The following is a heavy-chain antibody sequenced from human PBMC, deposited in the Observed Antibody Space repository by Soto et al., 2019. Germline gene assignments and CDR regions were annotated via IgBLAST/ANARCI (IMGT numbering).Heavy chain of an antibody. Sequence: GGSLRLSCAASGFTFSNAWMNWVRQAPGKGLEWVGRIKSKTDGGTTDYAAPVKGRFTISRDDSKNTLYLQMNSLKTEDTAVYYCTTEEAAGTYYYYYYGMDVWGQGTTVTVSS. J-gene: IGHJ6*02. D-gene: IGHD6-13*01. CDR1: GFTFSNAW. CDR2: IKSKTDGGTT. V-gene: IGHV3-15*07. CDR3: TTEEAAGTYYYYYYGMDV.